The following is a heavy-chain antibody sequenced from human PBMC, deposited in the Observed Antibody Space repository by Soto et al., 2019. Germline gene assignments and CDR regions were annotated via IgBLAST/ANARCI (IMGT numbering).Heavy chain of an antibody. J-gene: IGHJ4*02. V-gene: IGHV3-33*01. CDR1: GFTFSTYG. CDR3: ARDLGVFNYGSAYFDY. Sequence: GGSLRLSCAPSGFTFSTYGMHWVRQAPGKGLEWVAVIWYDGSNQYYAGSVKGRFTISRDNSKNMLYLQMNSLRAEDTAVYYCARDLGVFNYGSAYFDYWGQGTPVTVSS. D-gene: IGHD3-10*01. CDR2: IWYDGSNQ.